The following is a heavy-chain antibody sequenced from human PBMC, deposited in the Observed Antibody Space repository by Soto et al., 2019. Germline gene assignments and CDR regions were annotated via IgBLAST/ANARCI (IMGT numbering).Heavy chain of an antibody. CDR3: ARERRDSSGYRNYYYYGMDV. CDR2: ISYDGSNK. V-gene: IGHV3-30-3*01. D-gene: IGHD3-22*01. CDR1: GFTFSSYA. J-gene: IGHJ6*02. Sequence: VQLVESGGGVVQPGRSLRLSCAASGFTFSSYAMHWVRQAPGKGLEWVAVISYDGSNKYYADSVKGRFTISRDNSKNTLYLQMNSLRAEDTAVYYCARERRDSSGYRNYYYYGMDVWGQGTTVTVSS.